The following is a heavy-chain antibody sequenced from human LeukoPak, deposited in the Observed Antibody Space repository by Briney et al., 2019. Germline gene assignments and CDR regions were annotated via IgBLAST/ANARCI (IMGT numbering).Heavy chain of an antibody. D-gene: IGHD3-9*01. CDR1: GCTFTGYY. J-gene: IGHJ4*02. CDR2: INPNSGGT. V-gene: IGHV1-2*04. CDR3: ARGGGAGYDILTGYYDYFDY. Sequence: GASVKVSCKASGCTFTGYYMHWVRQAPGQGLEWMGWINPNSGGTNYAQKFQGWVTMTRDTSISTAYMELSRLRSDDTAVYYCARGGGAGYDILTGYYDYFDYWGQGTLVTVSS.